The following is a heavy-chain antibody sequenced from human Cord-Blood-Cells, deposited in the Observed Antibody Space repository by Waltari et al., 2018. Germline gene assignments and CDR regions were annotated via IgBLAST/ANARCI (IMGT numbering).Heavy chain of an antibody. D-gene: IGHD6-13*01. CDR3: ARDAAAGDY. Sequence: YMSWVRQAPGKGLEWVSVIYSGGSTYYADSVKGRFTISRDNSKNTLYLQMNSLRAEDTAVYYCARDAAAGDYWGQGTLVTVSS. J-gene: IGHJ4*02. CDR1: Y. CDR2: IYSGGST. V-gene: IGHV3-53*01.